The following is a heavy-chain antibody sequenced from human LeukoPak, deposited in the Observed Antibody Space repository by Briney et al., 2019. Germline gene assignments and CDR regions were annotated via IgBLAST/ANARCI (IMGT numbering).Heavy chain of an antibody. D-gene: IGHD3-22*01. CDR3: ARSYDSSGYYYVFDY. J-gene: IGHJ4*02. Sequence: SGTLSLTCTVSGGSIKSYFWSWIRQPPGKGLEWIGHIYYSGSTNYNPSLKSRVTISVDTSKNQFSLKLSSVTAADTAVYYCARSYDSSGYYYVFDYWGQGTLVTVSS. V-gene: IGHV4-59*01. CDR1: GGSIKSYF. CDR2: IYYSGST.